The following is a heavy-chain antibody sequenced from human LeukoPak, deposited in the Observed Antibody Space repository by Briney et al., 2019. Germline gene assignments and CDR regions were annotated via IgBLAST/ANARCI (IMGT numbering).Heavy chain of an antibody. D-gene: IGHD1-26*01. CDR3: ARTGSWHMDV. CDR2: IIPIFGTA. V-gene: IGHV1-69*05. J-gene: IGHJ6*03. CDR1: GGTFSSYA. Sequence: SVKVSCKASGGTFSSYAISWVRQAPGQGLEWMGGIIPIFGTANYAQKLQGRVTMTTDTSTSTAYMELRSLRSDDTAVYYCARTGSWHMDVWGKGTTVTVSS.